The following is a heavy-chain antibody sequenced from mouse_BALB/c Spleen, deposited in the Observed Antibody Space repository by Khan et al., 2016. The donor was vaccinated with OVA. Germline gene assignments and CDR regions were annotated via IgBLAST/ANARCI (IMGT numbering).Heavy chain of an antibody. Sequence: EVELVESGGDLVKPGGSLKLSCAASGFIFSSYSMSWVRQTPDKRLEWVATISSGGDYTYYPDSVKGRFTISRDDAKNTPYLQMSRLKSEDTAKYYCASHLTGSFTYWGQGTLVTVSA. CDR3: ASHLTGSFTY. J-gene: IGHJ3*01. V-gene: IGHV5-6*01. D-gene: IGHD4-1*01. CDR2: ISSGGDYT. CDR1: GFIFSSYS.